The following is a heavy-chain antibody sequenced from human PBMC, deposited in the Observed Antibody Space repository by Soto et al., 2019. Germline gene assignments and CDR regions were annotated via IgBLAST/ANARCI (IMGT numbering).Heavy chain of an antibody. CDR3: ARHGRYCSSTSCYEPFYYYYMDV. J-gene: IGHJ6*03. Sequence: SETLSLTCTVAGGSISSYYWSWIRQPPGKGLEWIGYIYYSGSTNYNPSLKSRVTISVDTSENQSSLKLSSVTAADTAVYYCARHGRYCSSTSCYEPFYYYYMDVWGKGTTVTVSS. D-gene: IGHD2-2*01. CDR2: IYYSGST. V-gene: IGHV4-59*08. CDR1: GGSISSYY.